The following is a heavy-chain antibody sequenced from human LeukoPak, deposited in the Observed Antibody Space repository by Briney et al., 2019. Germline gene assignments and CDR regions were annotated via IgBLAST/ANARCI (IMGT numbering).Heavy chain of an antibody. CDR2: MNPNNGNT. CDR3: ARAKHRSYYYDSSGLDY. Sequence: GASVKVSCKASGYTFTSYDINWVRQATGQGLEWMGWMNPNNGNTGYAQKFQGRVTMTRNTSISTAYMELSSLRSDDTAVYYCARAKHRSYYYDSSGLDYWGQGTLVTVSS. D-gene: IGHD3-22*01. CDR1: GYTFTSYD. J-gene: IGHJ4*02. V-gene: IGHV1-8*01.